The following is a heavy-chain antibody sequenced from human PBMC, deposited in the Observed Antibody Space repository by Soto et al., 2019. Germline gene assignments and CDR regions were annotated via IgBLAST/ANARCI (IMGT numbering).Heavy chain of an antibody. Sequence: QVNLVQSGAEVRKPGASVKVSCKGSGYTFTSYGIAWVRQAPGQGLEWMGWISAHNDNTIYAQKVQGRVTVTRDTSTSTAYMELRNLRSDDTAVYYCARGRYGDYWGQGALVTVSS. D-gene: IGHD1-1*01. V-gene: IGHV1-18*01. CDR2: ISAHNDNT. CDR1: GYTFTSYG. J-gene: IGHJ4*02. CDR3: ARGRYGDY.